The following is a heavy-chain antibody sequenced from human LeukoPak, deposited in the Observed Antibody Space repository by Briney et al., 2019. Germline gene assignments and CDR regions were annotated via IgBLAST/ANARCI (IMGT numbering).Heavy chain of an antibody. CDR1: GFTFSSYG. Sequence: GRSLRLSCAASGFTFSSYGMHWVRQAPGKGLEWEAVISYDGSKKYYADSVKGRFTISRDKSKKPLYLQMNSLRAEDMAVYYCAKDGGKWFGEAIDYWGQGTLVTVSS. CDR2: ISYDGSKK. J-gene: IGHJ4*02. D-gene: IGHD3-10*01. V-gene: IGHV3-30*18. CDR3: AKDGGKWFGEAIDY.